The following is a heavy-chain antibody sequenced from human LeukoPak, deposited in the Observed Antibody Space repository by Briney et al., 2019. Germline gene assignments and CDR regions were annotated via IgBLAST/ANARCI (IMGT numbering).Heavy chain of an antibody. D-gene: IGHD2-2*01. CDR2: IYDGGST. CDR1: GFTVSSNY. CDR3: ARDWGYCSSTSCHVFDY. J-gene: IGHJ4*02. Sequence: PGGSLRLSCSGSGFTVSSNYMSWVRQAPGKGLEWVSVIYDGGSTDYEESVKGRLTISRNNSKNTLYLQMNSLRDEDTAVYYCARDWGYCSSTSCHVFDYWGQGTLVTVSS. V-gene: IGHV3-53*01.